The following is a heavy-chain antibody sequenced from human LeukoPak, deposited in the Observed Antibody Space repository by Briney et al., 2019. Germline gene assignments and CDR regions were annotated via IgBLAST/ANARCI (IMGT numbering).Heavy chain of an antibody. V-gene: IGHV4-61*01. CDR3: ARGGYYFDY. CDR1: GGSISSSYY. Sequence: PSGTLSLTCAVSGGSISSSYYWSWIRQPPGKGLEWIGYIYYSGSTNYNPSLKSRVTISVDTSKNQFSLKLSSVTAADTAVYYCARGGYYFDYWGQGTLVTVSS. CDR2: IYYSGST. J-gene: IGHJ4*02. D-gene: IGHD3-10*01.